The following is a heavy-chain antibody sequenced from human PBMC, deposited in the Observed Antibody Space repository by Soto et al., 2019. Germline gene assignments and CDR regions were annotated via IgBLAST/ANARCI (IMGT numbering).Heavy chain of an antibody. CDR1: GFTFSSYS. CDR2: ISSSSSYI. J-gene: IGHJ4*02. D-gene: IGHD5-12*01. V-gene: IGHV3-21*01. Sequence: PGGSLRLSCAASGFTFSSYSMNWVRQAPGKGLEWVSSISSSSSYIYYADSVKGRFTISRDNAKNSLYLQMNSLRAEDTAVYYCARDEYGGYGDTYYFDYWGQGTLVTVSS. CDR3: ARDEYGGYGDTYYFDY.